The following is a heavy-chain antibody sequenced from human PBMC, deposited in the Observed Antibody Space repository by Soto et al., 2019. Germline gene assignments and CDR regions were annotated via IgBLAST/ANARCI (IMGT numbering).Heavy chain of an antibody. J-gene: IGHJ4*02. CDR3: AREGGSIGGWFGRKFDS. D-gene: IGHD6-19*01. CDR2: ISSGGTTT. CDR1: GFTFSTHA. Sequence: PGGSLRLSCAASGFTFSTHAMSWVRQALGKGLEWVSSISSGGTTTFYAASVEGRFTISRDKSKNTLYLQMNSLRADDTAVYYCAREGGSIGGWFGRKFDSWGQGTQVTVSS. V-gene: IGHV3-23*01.